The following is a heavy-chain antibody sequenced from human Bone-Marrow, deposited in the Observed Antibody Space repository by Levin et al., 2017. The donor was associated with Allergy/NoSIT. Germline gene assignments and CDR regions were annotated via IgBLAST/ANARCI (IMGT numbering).Heavy chain of an antibody. J-gene: IGHJ2*01. CDR2: ISNSGG. D-gene: IGHD2-2*01. CDR1: GFTFSSYA. CDR3: AKATSSYWYFDL. Sequence: GGSLRLSCAASGFTFSSYAMNWVRQAPGKGLEWVSGISNSGGHYADSAKGRFTISRDNSKNTLYLQMNSLRAEDTAVYYCAKATSSYWYFDLWGRGTLVTVSS. V-gene: IGHV3-23*01.